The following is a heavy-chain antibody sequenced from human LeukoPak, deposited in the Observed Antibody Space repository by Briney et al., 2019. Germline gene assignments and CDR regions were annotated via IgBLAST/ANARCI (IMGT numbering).Heavy chain of an antibody. CDR3: ARDTGQYAPGTPGFTRFDP. Sequence: SETLSLTCTVSGGSISSYYWSWIRQPPGKGLEWIGYIYYSGSTNYNPSLKSRVTISVDTSKNQFSLKLTSVTAADTAVYYCARDTGQYAPGTPGFTRFDPWGRGTLVTVSS. D-gene: IGHD3-10*01. CDR2: IYYSGST. V-gene: IGHV4-59*12. CDR1: GGSISSYY. J-gene: IGHJ5*02.